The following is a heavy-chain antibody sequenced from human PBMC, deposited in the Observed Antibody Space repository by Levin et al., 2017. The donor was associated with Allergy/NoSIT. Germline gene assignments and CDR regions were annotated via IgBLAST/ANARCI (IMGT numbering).Heavy chain of an antibody. D-gene: IGHD6-13*01. Sequence: SQTLSLTCAVSGGSISSSNWWSWVRQPPGKGLEWIGEIYHSGSTNYNPSLKSRVTISVDKSKNQFSLKLSSVTAADTAVYYCARTTARRHGKTIAAAGSTHSGYAFDIWGQGTMVTVSS. CDR1: GGSISSSNW. V-gene: IGHV4-4*02. CDR3: ARTTARRHGKTIAAAGSTHSGYAFDI. CDR2: IYHSGST. J-gene: IGHJ3*02.